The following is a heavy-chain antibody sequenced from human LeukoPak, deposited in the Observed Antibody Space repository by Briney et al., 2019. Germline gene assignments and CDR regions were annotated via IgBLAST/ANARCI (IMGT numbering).Heavy chain of an antibody. CDR2: ISSSSSYI. CDR1: GFTFSSYS. J-gene: IGHJ6*02. Sequence: GGSLRLSCAASGFTFSSYSMNWVRQAPGKGLEWVSSISSSSSYIYYADSVKGRFTISRDNAKNSLYLQMNSLRAEDTAVYYCARAVTSADYDFWSGYGYYGMDVWGQGATV. CDR3: ARAVTSADYDFWSGYGYYGMDV. D-gene: IGHD3-3*01. V-gene: IGHV3-21*01.